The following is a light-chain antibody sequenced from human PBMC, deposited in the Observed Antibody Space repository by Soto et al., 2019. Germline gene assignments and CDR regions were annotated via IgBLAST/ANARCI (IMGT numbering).Light chain of an antibody. CDR1: QSIGSR. Sequence: DIQMTQSPSTLSASVGDRVTITCRASQSIGSRLAWYQQKPGEAPKLLIYKASSLQSGVPLRFSGSGSETEFTLTISSLQPDDFASYYCHQYENFFWTFGQGTRV. V-gene: IGKV1-5*03. CDR2: KAS. J-gene: IGKJ1*01. CDR3: HQYENFFWT.